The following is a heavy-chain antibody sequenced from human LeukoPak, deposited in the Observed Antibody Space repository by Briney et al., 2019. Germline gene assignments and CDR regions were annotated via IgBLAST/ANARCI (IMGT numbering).Heavy chain of an antibody. D-gene: IGHD6-13*01. CDR3: ARRRGSSWAIFDY. CDR1: GYNFTSYW. CDR2: IYPGDSDS. V-gene: IGHV5-51*01. J-gene: IGHJ4*02. Sequence: GESLKISCKGSGYNFTSYWIGWVRQMPGKGLEWMGIIYPGDSDSRYSPSFQGQVTISVDKSISTAYLQWSSLKASDTAMYYCARRRGSSWAIFDYWGQGTLVTVSP.